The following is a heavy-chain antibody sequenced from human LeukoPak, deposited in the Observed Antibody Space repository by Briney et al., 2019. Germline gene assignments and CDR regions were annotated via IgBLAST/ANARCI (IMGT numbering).Heavy chain of an antibody. D-gene: IGHD2-2*01. Sequence: SGPALVKPTQTLTLTCTFSGFSLSTSGMRVSWIRQPPGTALEWLARIGWDDDKFYSTSLKTRLTIFKDTSKNQVVLTMTNMDPVDTATYYFARMPYCSSTSCYGEDYWGQGTLVTVSS. CDR2: IGWDDDK. CDR3: ARMPYCSSTSCYGEDY. CDR1: GFSLSTSGMR. V-gene: IGHV2-70*04. J-gene: IGHJ4*02.